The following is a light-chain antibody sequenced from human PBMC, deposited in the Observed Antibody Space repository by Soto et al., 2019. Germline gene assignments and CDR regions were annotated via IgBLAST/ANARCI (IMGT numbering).Light chain of an antibody. CDR2: GTS. J-gene: IGKJ4*01. CDR3: QQYHNWPLT. Sequence: DIVLTQSPATLSLSPGERATLSCRASQSVSSYLAWYQQKPGQAPRLLIYGTSTRVTGIPARFSGSGSGTEFTLTISSLQSEDFAVYYCQQYHNWPLTFGGGTKVDIK. CDR1: QSVSSY. V-gene: IGKV3-15*01.